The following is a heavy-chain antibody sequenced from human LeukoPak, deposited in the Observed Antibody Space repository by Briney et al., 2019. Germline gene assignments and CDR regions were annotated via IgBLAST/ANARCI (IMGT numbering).Heavy chain of an antibody. CDR1: GFTFSSYS. CDR3: ARNPGVGSSWYRLHY. D-gene: IGHD6-13*01. Sequence: GGSLRLSCAGSGFTFSSYSMNWVRQAPGKGLEWVAVISYDGSNTYYADSVKGRFTISRDNSKSTLYLQMNSLRVEDTAIYYCARNPGVGSSWYRLHYWGQGTLVTVSS. V-gene: IGHV3-30*03. CDR2: ISYDGSNT. J-gene: IGHJ4*02.